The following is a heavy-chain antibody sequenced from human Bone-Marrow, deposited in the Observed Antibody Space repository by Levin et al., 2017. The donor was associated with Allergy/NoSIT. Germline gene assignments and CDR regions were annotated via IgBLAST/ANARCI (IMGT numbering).Heavy chain of an antibody. D-gene: IGHD2-2*01. CDR2: ISATAGTT. CDR3: VKDLSVVIPAALNGMDV. CDR1: GFTFSTFA. V-gene: IGHV3-23*01. Sequence: GESLKISCAASGFTFSTFAMTWVRQAPGRGLEWVSSISATAGTTYYADSVKGRFTISRDNSKNTLDLQMHSLRAEDTALYYCVKDLSVVIPAALNGMDVWGQGTAVTVSS. J-gene: IGHJ6*02.